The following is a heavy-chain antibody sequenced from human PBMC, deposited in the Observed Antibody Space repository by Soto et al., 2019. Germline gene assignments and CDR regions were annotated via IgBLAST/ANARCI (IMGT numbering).Heavy chain of an antibody. CDR3: ARGDHTPFDP. D-gene: IGHD2-15*01. J-gene: IGHJ5*02. CDR2: IYYSGST. Sequence: KASETLSPTCTVSGGSISSYYWSWIRQPPGKGLEWIGYIYYSGSTNYNPSLKSRVTISVDTSKNQFSLKLSSVTAADTAVYYCARGDHTPFDPWGQGTLVTVSS. CDR1: GGSISSYY. V-gene: IGHV4-59*01.